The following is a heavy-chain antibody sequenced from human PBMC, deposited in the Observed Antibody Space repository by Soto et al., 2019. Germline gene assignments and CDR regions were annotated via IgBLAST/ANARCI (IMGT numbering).Heavy chain of an antibody. CDR3: ARHINEQWLSYGGYFDY. D-gene: IGHD6-19*01. CDR1: GYSFTSYW. CDR2: IYPGDSDA. J-gene: IGHJ4*02. Sequence: PGESLKISCKGSGYSFTSYWIGWVRQMPGKALEWMGIIYPGDSDARYSPSFQGQVTISADKSISTAYLQWSSLKASDTAMYYCARHINEQWLSYGGYFDYWGQGTLVTVSS. V-gene: IGHV5-51*01.